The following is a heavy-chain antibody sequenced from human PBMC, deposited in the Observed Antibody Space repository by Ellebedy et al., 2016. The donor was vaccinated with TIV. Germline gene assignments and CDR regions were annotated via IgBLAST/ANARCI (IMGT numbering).Heavy chain of an antibody. CDR3: ATEENQPYVS. CDR1: GNNFGDFA. Sequence: AASVKVSCKASGNNFGDFAISWVRQAPGQGLEWVGAVFPVFDTSNYPPKFQGRVTITADESSTTAYMELRSLTFEDTAVYYCATEENQPYVSWGQGTLVTVS. CDR2: VFPVFDTS. D-gene: IGHD3-10*02. J-gene: IGHJ4*02. V-gene: IGHV1-69*13.